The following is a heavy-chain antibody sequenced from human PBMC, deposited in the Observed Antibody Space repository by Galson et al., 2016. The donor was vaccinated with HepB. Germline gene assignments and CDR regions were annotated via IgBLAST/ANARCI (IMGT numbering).Heavy chain of an antibody. CDR3: ARFIASPWNDYYYYGMDV. CDR1: GFLFRSYA. Sequence: LRLSCADSGFLFRSYAMNWVRQAPGKGLEWLAVISNDGSNKYFADSVKGRFTISRDNSKNTLYLQMNSLRAEDTAVYYCARFIASPWNDYYYYGMDVWGKGTTVTVSS. CDR2: ISNDGSNK. V-gene: IGHV3-30-3*01. D-gene: IGHD1-1*01. J-gene: IGHJ6*04.